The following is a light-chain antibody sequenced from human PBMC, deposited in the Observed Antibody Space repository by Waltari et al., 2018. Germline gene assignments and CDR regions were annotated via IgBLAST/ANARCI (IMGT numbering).Light chain of an antibody. V-gene: IGKV3-15*01. CDR1: QSVVND. CDR2: CVS. J-gene: IGKJ1*01. Sequence: EIVMTQSPDTPSASPVERVTLSCRASQSVVNDLAWYQQRPGQAPRHLLYCVSRRATGVAARFSGSGSGTEFSLTISSLQSEDFAVYYCLQYNNWPPWTFGQGTKVEIK. CDR3: LQYNNWPPWT.